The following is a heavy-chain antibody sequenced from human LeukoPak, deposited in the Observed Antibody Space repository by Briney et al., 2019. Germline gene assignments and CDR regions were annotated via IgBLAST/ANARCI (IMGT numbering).Heavy chain of an antibody. J-gene: IGHJ3*02. CDR2: IYYSGST. Sequence: SETLSLTCTVSGGSLSSYSWSWVRQPPGRGLEWIGYIYYSGSTIYNPSLRSRVTISIDTSKNQFSMKLSSVTAADTAVYYCARAGVLAFDIWGQGTMVTVSS. CDR3: ARAGVLAFDI. CDR1: GGSLSSYS. D-gene: IGHD6-6*01. V-gene: IGHV4-59*08.